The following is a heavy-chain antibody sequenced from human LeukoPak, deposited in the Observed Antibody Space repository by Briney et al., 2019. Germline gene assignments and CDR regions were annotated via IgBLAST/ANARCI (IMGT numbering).Heavy chain of an antibody. D-gene: IGHD5-18*01. J-gene: IGHJ4*02. CDR3: ALEGDSYVSDY. Sequence: PGGSLRLSCAASGFTFSNYTMNWVRQAPGKGLEWVSSISSSRSYIYYADSVKGRFTISRDNAKNSLYLQMNNLRVDDTAVYYCALEGDSYVSDYWGQGTLVTVSS. CDR2: ISSSRSYI. V-gene: IGHV3-21*01. CDR1: GFTFSNYT.